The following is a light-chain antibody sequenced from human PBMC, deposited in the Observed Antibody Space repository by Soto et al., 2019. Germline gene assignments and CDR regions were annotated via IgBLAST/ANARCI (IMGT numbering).Light chain of an antibody. J-gene: IGLJ3*02. Sequence: QPVLTQPASVSGSPGQSITISCTGVSSDVGGYYLVSWYQHHSGKAPKLMIYEGSKRPSGVSNRFSGSKSDNTASLTISGLQAEDEADYYCCSYANTTTVFGGGTQLTVL. CDR1: SSDVGGYYL. V-gene: IGLV2-23*01. CDR3: CSYANTTTV. CDR2: EGS.